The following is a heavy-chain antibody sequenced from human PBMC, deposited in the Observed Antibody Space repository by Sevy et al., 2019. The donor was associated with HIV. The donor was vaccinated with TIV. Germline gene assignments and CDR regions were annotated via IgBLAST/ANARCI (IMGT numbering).Heavy chain of an antibody. CDR3: ARGHVWFRWFDP. Sequence: SETLSLTCTVSGGSISSYYWSWIWQPPGKGLEWIGYIYYSGSTNYNPSLKSRVTISVDTSKNQFSLKLSSVTAADTAVYYCARGHVWFRWFDPWGQGTLVTVSS. CDR2: IYYSGST. V-gene: IGHV4-59*01. D-gene: IGHD3-10*01. J-gene: IGHJ5*02. CDR1: GGSISSYY.